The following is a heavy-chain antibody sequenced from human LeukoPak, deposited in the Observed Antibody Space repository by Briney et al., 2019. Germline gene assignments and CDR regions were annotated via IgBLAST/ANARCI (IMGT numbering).Heavy chain of an antibody. V-gene: IGHV4-39*07. D-gene: IGHD3-3*01. CDR2: IYYSGST. Sequence: RPSETLSLTCTVSGGSISSSSYYWGWIRQPPGKGLEWIGSIYYSGSTYYNPSLKSRVTISVDTSKNQFSLKLSSVTAADTAVYYCARGPRITIFGVVNNWFDPWGQGTLVTVSS. J-gene: IGHJ5*02. CDR1: GGSISSSSYY. CDR3: ARGPRITIFGVVNNWFDP.